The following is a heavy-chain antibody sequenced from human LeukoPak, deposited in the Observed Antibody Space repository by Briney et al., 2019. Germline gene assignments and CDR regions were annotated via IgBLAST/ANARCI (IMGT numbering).Heavy chain of an antibody. Sequence: GESLKISCKASGYNFSSNWIAWVRQMPGKGLEWVGNIYPGDSDIRYSPSFQGQVTISADKSISTAYLQWSSLKASDTAMYYCARLGLLVVPPTRGDYYMDVWGKGTTVTVSS. CDR2: IYPGDSDI. CDR3: ARLGLLVVPPTRGDYYMDV. D-gene: IGHD2-2*01. J-gene: IGHJ6*03. V-gene: IGHV5-51*01. CDR1: GYNFSSNW.